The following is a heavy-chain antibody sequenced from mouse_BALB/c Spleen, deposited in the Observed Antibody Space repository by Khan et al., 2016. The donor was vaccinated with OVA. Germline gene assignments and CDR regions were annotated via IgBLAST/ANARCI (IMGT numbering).Heavy chain of an antibody. CDR1: GYTFTSYT. CDR3: TRWGPYYGNYGAWFAY. D-gene: IGHD2-10*01. V-gene: IGHV1-4*01. CDR2: INPSNDYT. Sequence: QVQLQQSGAELARPGASVKMSCKASGYTFTSYTMHWVKQRPGQGLEWIGYINPSNDYTNYNQKFKDKATLTADKSSSTAYMQLSSLTSEDSAVDYCTRWGPYYGNYGAWFAYWGQGTLVTVSA. J-gene: IGHJ3*01.